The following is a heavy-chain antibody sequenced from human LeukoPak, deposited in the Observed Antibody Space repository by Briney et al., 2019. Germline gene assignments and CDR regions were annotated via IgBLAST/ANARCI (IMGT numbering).Heavy chain of an antibody. J-gene: IGHJ4*02. V-gene: IGHV3-30-3*01. D-gene: IGHD3-3*01. CDR3: ARGPYLYDFWSGHDC. Sequence: GRSLRLSCAASGFTFSSYAMHWVRQAPGKGLEWVAVISYDGSNKYYADSVKGRFTISRDNSKNTLYLQMNSLRAEDTAVYYCARGPYLYDFWSGHDCWGQGTLVTVSS. CDR1: GFTFSSYA. CDR2: ISYDGSNK.